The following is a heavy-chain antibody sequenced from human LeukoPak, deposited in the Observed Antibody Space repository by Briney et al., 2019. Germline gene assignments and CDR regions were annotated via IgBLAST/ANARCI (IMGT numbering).Heavy chain of an antibody. Sequence: PSETLSLTCAVSGASISSGYWWSWVRQPPGKGLEWIGEIYHSGSTNHNPSLKSRVTISVDKSKSQFSLNLSSVTAADTAVYYCARDDTGVIRGIRFHYWGQGTLVTVSS. J-gene: IGHJ4*02. D-gene: IGHD3-10*01. V-gene: IGHV4-4*02. CDR1: GASISSGYW. CDR3: ARDDTGVIRGIRFHY. CDR2: IYHSGST.